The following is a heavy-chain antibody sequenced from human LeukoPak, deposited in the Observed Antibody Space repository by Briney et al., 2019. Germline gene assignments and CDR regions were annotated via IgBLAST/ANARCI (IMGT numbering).Heavy chain of an antibody. CDR2: IYYSGST. D-gene: IGHD2-15*01. CDR3: ARPLSLGYCSGDSCYGRGAWFDR. J-gene: IGHJ5*02. Sequence: SETLSLTCTVSGGSIRSSSYSWGWIRQPPGKGLEWIGTIYYSGSTYYNPSLKSRVTISVDTSKNQFSLKLSSVTAADTAVYYCARPLSLGYCSGDSCYGRGAWFDRWGQGTLVTVSS. V-gene: IGHV4-39*07. CDR1: GGSIRSSSYS.